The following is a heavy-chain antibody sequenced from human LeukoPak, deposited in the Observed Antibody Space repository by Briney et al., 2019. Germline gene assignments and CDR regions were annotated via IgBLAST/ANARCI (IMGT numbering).Heavy chain of an antibody. CDR3: AREPITIFGVGAFDI. V-gene: IGHV4-30-2*01. J-gene: IGHJ3*02. Sequence: PSQTLSLTCTVSGASISSGGFYWSWIRQPPGRGLEWVGYIYDNGNTYYNPSLKSRLTISVDTSKNQFSLKLSSVTAADTAVYYCAREPITIFGVGAFDIRGQGTMVTVSS. D-gene: IGHD3-3*01. CDR2: IYDNGNT. CDR1: GASISSGGFY.